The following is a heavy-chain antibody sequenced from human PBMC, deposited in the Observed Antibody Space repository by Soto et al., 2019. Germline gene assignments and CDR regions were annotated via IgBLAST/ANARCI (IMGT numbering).Heavy chain of an antibody. CDR2: IYWDDAK. CDR1: GFPLSTSGVG. CDR3: AYAYDFLSGTNWFDP. V-gene: IGHV2-5*02. Sequence: QITLKESGPTLVKPTQTLTLTCTFSGFPLSTSGVGVVWIRQPPGKALEWLALIYWDDAKRYSPSLRSRLTITKDTSKTQVVLTMTNMGPMDTGTYYCAYAYDFLSGTNWFDPWGQGTLVTVSS. J-gene: IGHJ5*02. D-gene: IGHD3-3*01.